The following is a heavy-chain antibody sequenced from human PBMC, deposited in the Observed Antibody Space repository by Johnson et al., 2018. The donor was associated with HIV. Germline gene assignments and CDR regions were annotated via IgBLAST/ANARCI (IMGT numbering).Heavy chain of an antibody. CDR3: AKGWIVGATKGEVDAFDI. CDR1: GFTFDDYA. V-gene: IGHV3-9*01. J-gene: IGHJ3*02. D-gene: IGHD1-26*01. CDR2: LSWNSGSI. Sequence: LVESGGGLVQPGRSLRLSCAASGFTFDDYAMHWVRQAPGKGLEWVSGLSWNSGSIGYADSVKGRFTISRDNAKNSLYLQMNSLRAEETALYYCAKGWIVGATKGEVDAFDIWGQGTMVTVSS.